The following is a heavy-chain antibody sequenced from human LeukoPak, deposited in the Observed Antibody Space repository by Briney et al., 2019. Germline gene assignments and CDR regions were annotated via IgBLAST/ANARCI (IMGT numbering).Heavy chain of an antibody. CDR3: ARLEAAADNYYYYYGMDV. J-gene: IGHJ6*02. Sequence: SETLSLTCTVSGGSISSDSYYWSWIRQPAGKGLEWIGRIYTSGSTDYNPSLKSRVTISVDTSKNQFSLKLSSVTAADTAVYYCARLEAAADNYYYYYGMDVWGQGTTVTVSS. CDR2: IYTSGST. D-gene: IGHD6-13*01. V-gene: IGHV4-61*02. CDR1: GGSISSDSYY.